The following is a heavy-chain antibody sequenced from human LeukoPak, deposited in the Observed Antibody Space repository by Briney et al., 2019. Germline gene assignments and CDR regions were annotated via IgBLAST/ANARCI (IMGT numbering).Heavy chain of an antibody. V-gene: IGHV4-4*02. CDR3: ARDNRRQREQWLTTSYGMDV. J-gene: IGHJ6*02. Sequence: SETLSLTCAVSGGSISSSTWWSWVRPPPGKGLEWIGEIYHSGATNYNPSLKSRVTISVDKSKNQFSLKLNSVTAADTAVYYCARDNRRQREQWLTTSYGMDVWGQGTTVTVSS. CDR2: IYHSGAT. CDR1: GGSISSSTW. D-gene: IGHD6-19*01.